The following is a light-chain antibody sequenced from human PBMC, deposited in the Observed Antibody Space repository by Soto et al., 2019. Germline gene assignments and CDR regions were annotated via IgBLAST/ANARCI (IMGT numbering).Light chain of an antibody. CDR3: QQYGSSPPYT. CDR1: QSVRGNY. Sequence: EIVLTQSPGTLSLSPGERATLSCRASQSVRGNYLAWYRQKAGQAPRLLIYGSSDRATGIPDRFSGSGSGTYFTLPISRVEPEDVAVYYCQQYGSSPPYTFLQGTKLEIK. V-gene: IGKV3-20*01. CDR2: GSS. J-gene: IGKJ2*01.